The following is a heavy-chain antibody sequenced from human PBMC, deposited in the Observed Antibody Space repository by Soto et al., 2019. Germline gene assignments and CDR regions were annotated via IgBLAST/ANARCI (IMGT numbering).Heavy chain of an antibody. CDR3: ARISSSWYFDY. J-gene: IGHJ4*02. CDR2: IYYSGST. D-gene: IGHD6-13*01. Sequence: SETLSLTCTVSGGSISSSSYYWGWIRQPPGKGLEWIGSIYYSGSTYYNPSLKSRVTISVDTSKNQFSLKLSSVTAADTAVYYCARISSSWYFDYWGQGTLVTVSS. V-gene: IGHV4-39*01. CDR1: GGSISSSSYY.